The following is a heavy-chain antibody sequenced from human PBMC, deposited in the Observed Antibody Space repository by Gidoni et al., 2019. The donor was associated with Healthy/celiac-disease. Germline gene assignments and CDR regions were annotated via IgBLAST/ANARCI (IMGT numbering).Heavy chain of an antibody. D-gene: IGHD3-10*01. CDR1: GYTFTGYY. CDR3: ARERPSITMVRGVNWFDP. J-gene: IGHJ5*02. CDR2: INPNSGGT. V-gene: IGHV1-2*02. Sequence: QVQLVQSGAEVKKPGASVKVSCKASGYTFTGYYMHWVRQAPGQGLEWMGWINPNSGGTNYAQKFQGRVTMTRDTSISTAYMELSRLRSDDTAVYYCARERPSITMVRGVNWFDPWGQGTLVTVSS.